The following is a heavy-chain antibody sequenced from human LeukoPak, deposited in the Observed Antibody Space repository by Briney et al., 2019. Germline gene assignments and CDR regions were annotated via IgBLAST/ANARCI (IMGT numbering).Heavy chain of an antibody. J-gene: IGHJ5*02. Sequence: GASVKVSCKASGYTFTSYDINWVRQATGQGLEWMGWMNPNSGNTGYAQKFQGRVTMTRNTSISTAYMELSSLRSEDTAVYYWARGRITGKSFDPWGQGTLVTVSS. D-gene: IGHD1-20*01. V-gene: IGHV1-8*01. CDR3: ARGRITGKSFDP. CDR1: GYTFTSYD. CDR2: MNPNSGNT.